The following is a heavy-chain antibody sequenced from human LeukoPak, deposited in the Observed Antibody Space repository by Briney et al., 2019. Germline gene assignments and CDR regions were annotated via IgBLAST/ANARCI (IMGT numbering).Heavy chain of an antibody. Sequence: GGSLRLSCAASGFSFSNYWMHWVRQPPGKGLEWVANIKQDGSEIYYVDSVKGRFTISRDNAKNSLYLQMNSLRAEDTGVYYCDGGTGWVSNLGGGQGTLVIVSS. D-gene: IGHD6-19*01. CDR2: IKQDGSEI. CDR1: GFSFSNYW. CDR3: DGGTGWVSNLG. V-gene: IGHV3-7*03. J-gene: IGHJ4*02.